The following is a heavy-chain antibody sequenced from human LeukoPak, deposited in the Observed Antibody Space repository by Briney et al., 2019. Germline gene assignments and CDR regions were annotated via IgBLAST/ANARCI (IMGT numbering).Heavy chain of an antibody. D-gene: IGHD4-17*01. CDR2: IFYTGSS. CDR3: ARGLIRTTVTTGWNY. CDR1: GGSISSSSYY. J-gene: IGHJ4*02. V-gene: IGHV4-39*01. Sequence: SETLSLTCTVSGGSISSSSYYWGWIRQPPGKGLEWIGDIFYTGSSYYNPSLKSRVTISVDTSKNQFSLKLSSVTAADTAVYYCARGLIRTTVTTGWNYWGQGTLVTVSS.